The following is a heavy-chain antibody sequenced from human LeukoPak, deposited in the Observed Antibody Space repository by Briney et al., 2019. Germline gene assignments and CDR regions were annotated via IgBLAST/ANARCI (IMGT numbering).Heavy chain of an antibody. CDR3: AKWSYYDSSGYHTNYYYFYMDV. CDR2: ISGSGGST. D-gene: IGHD3-22*01. J-gene: IGHJ6*03. CDR1: GFTFSNAW. Sequence: GSLRLSCAASGFTFSNAWMSWVRQAPGKGLEWVSTISGSGGSTYYADSVKGRFTISRDNSKNTLYLQMNSLRAEDTAVYYCAKWSYYDSSGYHTNYYYFYMDVWGRGTTVTVSS. V-gene: IGHV3-23*01.